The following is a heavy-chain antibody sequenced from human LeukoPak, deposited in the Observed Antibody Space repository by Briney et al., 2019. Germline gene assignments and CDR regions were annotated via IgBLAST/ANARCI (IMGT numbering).Heavy chain of an antibody. Sequence: GGSLRLSCAASGFTFSSYTFNWVRQAPGKGLEWVSGISRGGRDRYYADSVKGRFTIYSDNSDNTLYLQMNRLRGEDTAVYYCAKDRWLNIERRPMDYWGQGTLVTVSS. CDR1: GFTFSSYT. V-gene: IGHV3-23*01. J-gene: IGHJ4*02. D-gene: IGHD5-12*01. CDR3: AKDRWLNIERRPMDY. CDR2: ISRGGRDR.